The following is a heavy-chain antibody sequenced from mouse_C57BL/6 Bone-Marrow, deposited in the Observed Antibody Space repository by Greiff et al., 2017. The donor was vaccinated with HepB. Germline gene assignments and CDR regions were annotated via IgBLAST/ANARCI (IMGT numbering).Heavy chain of an antibody. CDR2: IYPGDGDT. V-gene: IGHV1-80*01. CDR3: AVGNYYGSSYGY. Sequence: QVQLQHSGAELVKPGASVKISCKASGYAFSSYWMNWVKQRPGKGLEWIGQIYPGDGDTNYNGKFKGKATLTADKSSSTAYMQLSSLTSEDSAVYFCAVGNYYGSSYGYWGQGTTLTVSS. CDR1: GYAFSSYW. D-gene: IGHD1-1*01. J-gene: IGHJ2*01.